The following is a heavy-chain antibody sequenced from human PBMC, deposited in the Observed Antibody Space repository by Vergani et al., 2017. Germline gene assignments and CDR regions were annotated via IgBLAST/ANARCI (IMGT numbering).Heavy chain of an antibody. CDR1: GYSISSGYY. CDR3: ARDSSTRSGWYGAYYYYYGMDV. J-gene: IGHJ6*02. V-gene: IGHV4-38-2*02. D-gene: IGHD6-19*01. Sequence: QVQLQESGPGLVKPSETLSLTCAVSGYSISSGYYWGWIRQPPGKGLEWIGSIYHSGSTYYNPSLKRRVTISVDTSKNQFSLKLSSVTAADTAVYYCARDSSTRSGWYGAYYYYYGMDVWGQGTTVTVSS. CDR2: IYHSGST.